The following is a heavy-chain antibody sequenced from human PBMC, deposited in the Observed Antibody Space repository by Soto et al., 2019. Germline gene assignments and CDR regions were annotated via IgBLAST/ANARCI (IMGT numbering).Heavy chain of an antibody. Sequence: ASVKVSCKASGRTVSSYAISWVRQVLGQAHECMGGIIPIFGTTNYAQKFQARVTITADKSTSTAYMELSSLSPEDTAVYYCARSDYYDSSGYXYPKHPKGIYYCYGMDVWGQGTTVTVSS. D-gene: IGHD3-22*01. CDR1: GRTVSSYA. CDR2: IIPIFGTT. CDR3: ARSDYYDSSGYXYPKHPKGIYYCYGMDV. V-gene: IGHV1-69*06. J-gene: IGHJ6*02.